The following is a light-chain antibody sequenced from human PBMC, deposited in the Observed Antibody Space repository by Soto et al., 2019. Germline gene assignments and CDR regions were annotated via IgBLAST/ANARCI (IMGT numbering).Light chain of an antibody. J-gene: IGLJ3*02. Sequence: QSALTQPPSASGSPGQPVTISCTGTSSDIGGYNSVSWYQQHPGKAPRLMIYEVNKRPSGVPDRFSGSKSGYTASLTVSGLQTEDEAFYYGSSRAGIYHYLVFGGGTKLTVL. CDR1: SSDIGGYNS. CDR3: SSRAGIYHYLV. V-gene: IGLV2-8*01. CDR2: EVN.